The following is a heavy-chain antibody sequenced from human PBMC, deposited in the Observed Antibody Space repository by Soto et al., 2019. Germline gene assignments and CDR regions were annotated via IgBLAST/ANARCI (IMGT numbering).Heavy chain of an antibody. CDR1: GGSISSYY. CDR3: ARDLGVVAASYYYYGMDV. V-gene: IGHV4-59*01. J-gene: IGHJ6*02. D-gene: IGHD2-15*01. Sequence: SETLSLTCTVSGGSISSYYWRWIRQPPGKGLEWIGYIYYSGSTNYNPSLKSRVTISVDTSKSQFSLKLSSVTAADTAVYYCARDLGVVAASYYYYGMDVWGQGTTVTVSS. CDR2: IYYSGST.